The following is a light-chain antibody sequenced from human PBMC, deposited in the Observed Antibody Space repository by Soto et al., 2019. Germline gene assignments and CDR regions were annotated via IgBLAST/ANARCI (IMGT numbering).Light chain of an antibody. V-gene: IGKV3-15*01. CDR3: QQYDNWPRT. CDR2: GAS. J-gene: IGKJ1*01. Sequence: EIVMTQSPVTLSVSPGERATLSCRASQSVSSNLAWYQQKPGQAPRLLIYGASTRATGFPARFSGSVSGTEFTLTISGLQSEDFAIYYCQQYDNWPRTFGQGTKVEIK. CDR1: QSVSSN.